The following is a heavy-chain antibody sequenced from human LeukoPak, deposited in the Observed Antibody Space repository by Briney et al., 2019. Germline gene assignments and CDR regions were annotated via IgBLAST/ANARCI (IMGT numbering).Heavy chain of an antibody. D-gene: IGHD2-2*02. V-gene: IGHV1-69*13. Sequence: SVKVSRKASGGTFISYAISWVRQAPGQGLEWMGGIIPIFGTANYAQKFQGRVTITADESTSTAYMELSSLRSEDTAVYYCARDLLRYCSSTSCYTHYYYGMDVWGQGTTVTVSS. CDR3: ARDLLRYCSSTSCYTHYYYGMDV. J-gene: IGHJ6*02. CDR1: GGTFISYA. CDR2: IIPIFGTA.